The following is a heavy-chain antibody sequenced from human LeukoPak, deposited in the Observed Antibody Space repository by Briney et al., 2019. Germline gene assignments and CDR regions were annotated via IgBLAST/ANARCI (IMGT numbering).Heavy chain of an antibody. V-gene: IGHV1-58*01. D-gene: IGHD6-13*01. J-gene: IGHJ3*02. CDR1: GFNFTSSA. CDR3: AAYPEAAEDAFDI. Sequence: ASVKVSCKTSGFNFTSSAVQWVRQARGQRLEWIGWIVVGSGNTNYAQKFQERVTITRDMSTSTAYMELSSLRSEDTAVYYCAAYPEAAEDAFDIWGQGTRVTVSS. CDR2: IVVGSGNT.